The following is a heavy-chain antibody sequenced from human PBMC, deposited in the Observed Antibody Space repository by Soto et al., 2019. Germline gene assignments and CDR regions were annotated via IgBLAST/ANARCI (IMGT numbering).Heavy chain of an antibody. D-gene: IGHD2-2*01. V-gene: IGHV3-30*04. CDR3: AIDLFCTSATCGEFDYYYYYSMDV. Sequence: PGGSLRLSCAASGFTFSNYSMHWVRQAPCKGLEWVAIISYDGNNKYNADSVKGRFTISRDNSKNTLYLQMNSLRAEDTAVYYCAIDLFCTSATCGEFDYYYYYSMDVLGQGTTVTVCS. J-gene: IGHJ6*02. CDR2: ISYDGNNK. CDR1: GFTFSNYS.